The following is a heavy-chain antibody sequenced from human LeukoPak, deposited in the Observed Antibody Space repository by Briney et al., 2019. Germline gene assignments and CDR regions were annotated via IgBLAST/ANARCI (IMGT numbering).Heavy chain of an antibody. CDR2: IHGSGGTT. J-gene: IGHJ4*02. Sequence: QPGGSLRLSCAASGFTFINYAMSWVRQAPGKGLEWVSSIHGSGGTTYHADAVKGRFTISRDNSKNTLYLQMNSLRAEDTAVYYCARVEYYYDSSGYYYWGQGTLVTVSS. CDR3: ARVEYYYDSSGYYY. D-gene: IGHD3-22*01. V-gene: IGHV3-23*01. CDR1: GFTFINYA.